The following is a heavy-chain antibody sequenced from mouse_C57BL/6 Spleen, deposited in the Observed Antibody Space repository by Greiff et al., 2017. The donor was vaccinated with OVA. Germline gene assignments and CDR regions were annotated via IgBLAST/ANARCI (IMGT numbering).Heavy chain of an antibody. Sequence: VESGGGLVKPGGSLKLSCAASGFTFSSYTMSWVRQTPEKRLEWVATISGGGGNTYYPDSVKGRFTISRDNAKNTLYLQMSSLRSEDTALYYCASLIYYGYDGGYWGQGTTLTVSS. D-gene: IGHD2-2*01. J-gene: IGHJ2*01. CDR2: ISGGGGNT. CDR3: ASLIYYGYDGGY. CDR1: GFTFSSYT. V-gene: IGHV5-9*01.